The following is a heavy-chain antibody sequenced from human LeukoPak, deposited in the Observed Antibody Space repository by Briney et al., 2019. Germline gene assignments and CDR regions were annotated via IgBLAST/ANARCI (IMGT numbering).Heavy chain of an antibody. CDR1: GGSISSYY. CDR2: IYTSGST. J-gene: IGHJ4*02. Sequence: SETLSLTCTVSGGSISSYYWSWIRPPAGKGLEWIGRIYTSGSTNYNPSLKSRVTMSVDTSKNQFSLKLSSVTAADTAVYYCARGFTGYSGYDSYYFDYWGQGTLVTVSS. D-gene: IGHD5-12*01. V-gene: IGHV4-4*07. CDR3: ARGFTGYSGYDSYYFDY.